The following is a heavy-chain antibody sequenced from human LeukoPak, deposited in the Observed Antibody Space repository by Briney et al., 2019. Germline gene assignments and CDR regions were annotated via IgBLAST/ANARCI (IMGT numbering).Heavy chain of an antibody. V-gene: IGHV1-69*04. CDR1: GGTFSSYA. J-gene: IGHJ5*02. CDR2: IIPILGIA. D-gene: IGHD3-16*02. Sequence: GASVKVSCKASGGTFSSYAISWVRQAPGQGLEWMGRIIPILGIANYAQKFQGRVTITADKSTSTAYMELSSLRSEDTAVYYCARGFAEHDYVWGSYRPIGPLGLDPWGQGTLVTVSS. CDR3: ARGFAEHDYVWGSYRPIGPLGLDP.